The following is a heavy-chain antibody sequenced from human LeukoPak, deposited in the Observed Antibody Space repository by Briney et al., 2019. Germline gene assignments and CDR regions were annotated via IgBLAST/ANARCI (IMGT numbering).Heavy chain of an antibody. D-gene: IGHD1-7*01. J-gene: IGHJ5*02. V-gene: IGHV1-69*05. Sequence: GASVKVSCTASGGTFSSYAISWVRQAPGQGLEWRGGIIPIFGTANYAQKFQGRVTITTDESTSTAYMELSSLRSEDTAVYYCARESVTGTHYNWSDPWGQGTLVTVSS. CDR3: ARESVTGTHYNWSDP. CDR1: GGTFSSYA. CDR2: IIPIFGTA.